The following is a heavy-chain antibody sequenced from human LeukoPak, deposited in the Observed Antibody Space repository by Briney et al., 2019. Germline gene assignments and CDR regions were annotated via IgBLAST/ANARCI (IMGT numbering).Heavy chain of an antibody. D-gene: IGHD3-10*01. V-gene: IGHV3-48*03. CDR3: AIDYWFGESPSTFDY. CDR1: VFTLSSYE. CDR2: ISSSGRTI. J-gene: IGHJ4*02. Sequence: GGSLRLXCAASVFTLSSYEMNRVRQAPGKVLERVSYISSSGRTIYYADSTKGRFTTSRDNAKNSMYLQTNSLRAEDTAVYYCAIDYWFGESPSTFDYWGQGTLVTVSS.